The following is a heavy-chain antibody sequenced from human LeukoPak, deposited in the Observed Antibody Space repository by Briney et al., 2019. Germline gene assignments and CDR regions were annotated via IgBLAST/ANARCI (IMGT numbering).Heavy chain of an antibody. D-gene: IGHD4-17*01. J-gene: IGHJ6*02. CDR2: IYSGGST. CDR3: ARDSDYGDYYYYGMDV. CDR1: GFTFSSNY. V-gene: IGHV3-53*01. Sequence: PGGSLRLSCAASGFTFSSNYMSWVRQAPGKGLEWVSVIYSGGSTYYSDSWKGRFTISRDNSNNTLYLQLTSLRAEDTAVYYCARDSDYGDYYYYGMDVWGQGTTVTVSS.